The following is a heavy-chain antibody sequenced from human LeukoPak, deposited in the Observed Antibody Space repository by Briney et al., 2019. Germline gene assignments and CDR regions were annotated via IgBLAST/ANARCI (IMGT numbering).Heavy chain of an antibody. J-gene: IGHJ4*02. CDR2: INQDGTEK. V-gene: IGHV3-7*01. Sequence: GGSLRLSCAASGFTLSTYWMSWVRQAPGKGLEWVANINQDGTEKDYVDSVKGRFTISRDNAKNSLYLQMNSLRAEDTAVYYCARDPYGDYYFDYWGQGTLVTVSS. D-gene: IGHD4-17*01. CDR3: ARDPYGDYYFDY. CDR1: GFTLSTYW.